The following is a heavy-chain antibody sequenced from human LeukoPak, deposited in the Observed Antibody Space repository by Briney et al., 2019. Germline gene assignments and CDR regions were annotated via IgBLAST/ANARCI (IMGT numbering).Heavy chain of an antibody. CDR2: INPSGGST. CDR1: GYTFTSYY. D-gene: IGHD6-6*01. V-gene: IGHV1-46*01. Sequence: ASVKVSCKASGYTFTSYYMHWVRQAPGQGLEWMGIINPSGGSTSHAQKFQGRVTMTRDTSTSTVYMKLSSLRSEDTAVYYCARVGSISPFDYWGRGTLVTVSS. CDR3: ARVGSISPFDY. J-gene: IGHJ4*02.